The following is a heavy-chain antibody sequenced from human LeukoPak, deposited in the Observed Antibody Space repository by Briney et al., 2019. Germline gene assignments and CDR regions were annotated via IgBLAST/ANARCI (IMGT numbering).Heavy chain of an antibody. V-gene: IGHV3-11*04. CDR1: GFTFSDYY. J-gene: IGHJ5*02. CDR2: ISSSGSTI. Sequence: GGYLRLSCAASGFTFSDYYMSWIRQAPGKGLEWVSYISSSGSTIYYADSVKGRFTISRDNAKNSLYLQMNSLRAEDTAVYYCARDGYSYGINWFDPWGQGTLVTVSS. D-gene: IGHD5-18*01. CDR3: ARDGYSYGINWFDP.